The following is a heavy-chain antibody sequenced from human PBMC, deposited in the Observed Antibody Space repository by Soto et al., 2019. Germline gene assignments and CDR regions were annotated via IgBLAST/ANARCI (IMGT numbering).Heavy chain of an antibody. CDR1: GFTFSSYG. J-gene: IGHJ4*02. Sequence: GGSLRLSCAASGFTFSSYGMHWVRQAPGKGLEWVAVISYDGSNKYYADSVKGRFTISRDNSKNTLYLQMNSLRAEDTAVYYCAKDSRQYDFWSGSLVYWGQGTLVTVSS. D-gene: IGHD3-3*01. V-gene: IGHV3-30*18. CDR3: AKDSRQYDFWSGSLVY. CDR2: ISYDGSNK.